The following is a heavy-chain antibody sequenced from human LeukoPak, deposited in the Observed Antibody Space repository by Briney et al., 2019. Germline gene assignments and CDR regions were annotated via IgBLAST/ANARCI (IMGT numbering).Heavy chain of an antibody. Sequence: ASVKVSCKASGYTFTSYDINWVRQATGQGLEWMGWMNPNSGNTGYAQKFQVRVTMTRNTSISTAYMELSSLRAEDTAVYYCANTGTMIPRYHDYWGQGTLVTASS. J-gene: IGHJ4*02. CDR3: ANTGTMIPRYHDY. V-gene: IGHV1-8*01. D-gene: IGHD3-22*01. CDR2: MNPNSGNT. CDR1: GYTFTSYD.